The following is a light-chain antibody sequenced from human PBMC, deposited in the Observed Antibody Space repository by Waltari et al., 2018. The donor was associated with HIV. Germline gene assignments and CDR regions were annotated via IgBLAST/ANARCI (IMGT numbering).Light chain of an antibody. Sequence: QSALTQSPSVSGAPGQRVIISCTGSSSNIGARFDVHWYQHVPGTAPKVPIYGDNNRPSGVPERFSGSKSGTSASLAITGLQAEDEADYYCQSYDNSLRAAVFGTGTRVTVV. J-gene: IGLJ1*01. V-gene: IGLV1-40*01. CDR3: QSYDNSLRAAV. CDR1: SSNIGARFD. CDR2: GDN.